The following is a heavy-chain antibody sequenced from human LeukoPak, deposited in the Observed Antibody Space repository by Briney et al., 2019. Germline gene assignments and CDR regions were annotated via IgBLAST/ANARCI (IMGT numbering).Heavy chain of an antibody. D-gene: IGHD6-13*01. CDR1: GSTFSSYA. J-gene: IGHJ6*02. Sequence: GGSLRLSCAASGSTFSSYAMSWVRQAPGKGLEWVSAISGSGGSTYYADSVKGRFTISRDNAKNSLYLQMNSLRAEDTAVYYCVGSIAAAGTGMDVWGQGTTVTVSS. V-gene: IGHV3-23*01. CDR2: ISGSGGST. CDR3: VGSIAAAGTGMDV.